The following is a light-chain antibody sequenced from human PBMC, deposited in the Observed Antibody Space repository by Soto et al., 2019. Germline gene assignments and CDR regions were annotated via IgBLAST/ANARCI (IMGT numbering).Light chain of an antibody. CDR3: QQYGNSPAT. CDR1: RSMSSTY. J-gene: IGKJ5*01. V-gene: IGKV3D-20*01. Sequence: EIVLTQSPSSLSLSPGQTATLSCAASRSMSSTYLDWYQHRPGLAPRLLIYDVSKRESCIPDRFSGGGSGTHFTLTISTVEPEDFAVYYCQQYGNSPATFGQGTRLDI. CDR2: DVS.